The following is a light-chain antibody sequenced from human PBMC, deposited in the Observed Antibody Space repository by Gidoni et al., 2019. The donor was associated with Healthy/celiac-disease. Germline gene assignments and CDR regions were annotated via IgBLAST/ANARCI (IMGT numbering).Light chain of an antibody. Sequence: DIHMTQSPSSLSASVGDIVNITCRASQSISSYLNWYQQKPGKDPKLLIYAASSLKSGVPSRFSGSGSGTDFTLTISSLQTEDFATYYCQQSYSTPGTFGQGTKVEIK. CDR3: QQSYSTPGT. J-gene: IGKJ1*01. CDR2: AAS. V-gene: IGKV1-39*01. CDR1: QSISSY.